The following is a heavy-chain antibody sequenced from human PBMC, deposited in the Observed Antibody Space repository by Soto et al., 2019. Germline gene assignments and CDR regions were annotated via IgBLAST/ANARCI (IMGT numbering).Heavy chain of an antibody. CDR1: GFSLTSSGVA. D-gene: IGHD1-1*01. J-gene: IGHJ4*02. CDR3: ACIVWMRFDF. V-gene: IGHV2-5*02. Sequence: QVTLRESGPTLVKPTHTLTLTCTFSGFSLTSSGVAVGWIRQPPGKALEWRASIDWADDTHYNPSLKNRAIIPLDTSKNQVVITMANMNPTDTATYYCACIVWMRFDFWGQGTPFTVSS. CDR2: IDWADDT.